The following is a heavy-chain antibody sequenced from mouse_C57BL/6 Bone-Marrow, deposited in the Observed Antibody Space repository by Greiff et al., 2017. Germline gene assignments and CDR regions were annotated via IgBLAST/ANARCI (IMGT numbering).Heavy chain of an antibody. CDR2: ITHSGET. CDR3: AGDRNPFAY. J-gene: IGHJ3*01. Sequence: VQLQESGPGPVKPSQSLFLTCSITGFPITSGYYWIWIRQSPGKPLELMWYITHSGETFYNPSLQSPISITREPSKNHFFLQLNSVTTEDTAMYYCAGDRNPFAYWGQGTLVTVSA. V-gene: IGHV12-3*01. CDR1: GFPITSGYY.